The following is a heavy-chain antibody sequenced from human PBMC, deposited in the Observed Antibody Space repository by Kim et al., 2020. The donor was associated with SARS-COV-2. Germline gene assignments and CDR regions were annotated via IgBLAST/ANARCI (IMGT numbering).Heavy chain of an antibody. CDR2: INAGNGNT. V-gene: IGHV1-3*01. D-gene: IGHD2-15*01. Sequence: ASVKVSCKASGYTFTSYAMHWVRQAPGQRLEWMGWINAGNGNTKYSQKFQGRVTITRDTSASTAYMELSSLRSEDTAVYYCARDQYCRNTGRCYYYGMDVWGQGTTVTVSS. CDR1: GYTFTSYA. J-gene: IGHJ6*02. CDR3: ARDQYCRNTGRCYYYGMDV.